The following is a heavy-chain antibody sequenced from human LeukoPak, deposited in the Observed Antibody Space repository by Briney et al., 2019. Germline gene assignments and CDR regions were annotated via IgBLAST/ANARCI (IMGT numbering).Heavy chain of an antibody. CDR2: ISGSGGST. J-gene: IGHJ4*02. D-gene: IGHD4-17*01. V-gene: IGHV3-23*01. CDR3: AKGTTVTTDYFDY. Sequence: GGSLRLSCVASGFTFSSYAMSWVRQAPGKGLEWVSAISGSGGSTYYADSVKGRFTISRDNSKNTLYLQMNSLRAEDTAVYYCAKGTTVTTDYFDYWGQGTLVTVSS. CDR1: GFTFSSYA.